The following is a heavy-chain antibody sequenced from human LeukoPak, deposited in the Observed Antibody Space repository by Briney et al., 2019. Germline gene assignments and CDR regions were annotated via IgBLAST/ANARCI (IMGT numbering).Heavy chain of an antibody. CDR1: GFTFSTYA. D-gene: IGHD4-23*01. J-gene: IGHJ4*02. CDR2: ITGGGGTT. Sequence: GGSLRLSCAASGFTFSTYAMSWVRRTPGKGLEWVSAITGGGGTTYYADSVKGRFTISRDNSKNTLYLQMNSLRAEDTAVYYCAKDPPILRWSFDYWGQRTLVSVFS. V-gene: IGHV3-23*01. CDR3: AKDPPILRWSFDY.